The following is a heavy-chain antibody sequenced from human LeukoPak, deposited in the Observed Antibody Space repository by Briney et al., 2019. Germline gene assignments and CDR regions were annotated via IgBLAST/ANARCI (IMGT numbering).Heavy chain of an antibody. CDR3: AKDLLGAFGY. CDR2: ISGSGGST. V-gene: IGHV3-23*01. CDR1: GFSVSGNY. D-gene: IGHD1-26*01. J-gene: IGHJ4*02. Sequence: GGSLRLSCAASGFSVSGNYMIWVRQAPGKGLEWVSAISGSGGSTYYADSVKGRFTISRDNSKNTLYLQMNSLRAEDTAVYYCAKDLLGAFGYWGQGTLVTVSS.